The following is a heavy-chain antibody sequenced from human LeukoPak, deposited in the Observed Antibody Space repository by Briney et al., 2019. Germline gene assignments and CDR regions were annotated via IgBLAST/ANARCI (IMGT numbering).Heavy chain of an antibody. Sequence: SETLSLTCTVSGGSMSGYFWSWIRQPPGKGVEWIAYIYSNGGTSYNPPLKSRVTISIDTSKNQFSLKLSSVTVADTAVYYCARDSDASGFLAYWGQGMLVTVSS. V-gene: IGHV4-59*01. D-gene: IGHD3-3*01. CDR2: IYSNGGT. CDR3: ARDSDASGFLAY. CDR1: GGSMSGYF. J-gene: IGHJ4*02.